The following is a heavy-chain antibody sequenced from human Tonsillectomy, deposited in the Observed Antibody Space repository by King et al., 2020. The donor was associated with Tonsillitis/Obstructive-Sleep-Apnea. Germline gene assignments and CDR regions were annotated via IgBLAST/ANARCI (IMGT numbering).Heavy chain of an antibody. D-gene: IGHD1-7*01. V-gene: IGHV4-59*11. CDR2: ISDSGGT. CDR3: ARGRWDISGTQFDP. J-gene: IGHJ5*02. CDR1: GGSITSHY. Sequence: VQLQESGPGLVKPSGTLSLTCTVSGGSITSHYWGWIRQPPGKGLEWIGHISDSGGTNSNPSLKSRVTISVDTSKNQFSLKLTSVTAADTAVYYCARGRWDISGTQFDPWGQGTLVTVSS.